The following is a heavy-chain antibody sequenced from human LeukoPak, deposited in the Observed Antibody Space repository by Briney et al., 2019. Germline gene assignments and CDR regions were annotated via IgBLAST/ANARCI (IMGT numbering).Heavy chain of an antibody. CDR3: ARELGYCSGDSCYGDY. V-gene: IGHV3-53*01. CDR2: IYSSGST. D-gene: IGHD2-15*01. J-gene: IGHJ4*02. Sequence: GGSLRLSCAASGFTVSISYMSWVRQAPGKGLEWVSVIYSSGSTYYADSVKGRFTISRDNSKNTVYLQMNSLRAEDTAVYYCARELGYCSGDSCYGDYWGQGTLVTVSS. CDR1: GFTVSISY.